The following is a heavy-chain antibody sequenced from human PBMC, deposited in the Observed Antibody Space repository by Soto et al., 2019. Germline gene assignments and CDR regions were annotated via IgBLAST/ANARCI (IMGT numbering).Heavy chain of an antibody. J-gene: IGHJ5*02. D-gene: IGHD2-2*03. CDR2: ISTSSGDT. CDR3: ARHGYPSMRRWFDP. CDR1: GYTFSSYD. Sequence: ASVKVSCKASGYTFSSYDITGVRQAPGQGLEWMGWISTSSGDTNYAQKLQGRVTLTTDTSTNTAYMELRSLRSDDTAVYYCARHGYPSMRRWFDPWGQGILVSVSS. V-gene: IGHV1-18*01.